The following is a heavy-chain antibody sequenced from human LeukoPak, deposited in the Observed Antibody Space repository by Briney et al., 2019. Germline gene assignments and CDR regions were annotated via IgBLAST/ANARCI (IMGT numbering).Heavy chain of an antibody. CDR2: IIPIFGTA. J-gene: IGHJ4*02. Sequence: GSSVKVSCKASGGTFSSYAISWVRQAPGQGLEWMGGIIPIFGTANYAQKFQGRVTITADESTSTAYMELSSLRSEDTAVYYCARASGPRGYSYGNFDYWGQGTLVTVSS. CDR3: ARASGPRGYSYGNFDY. D-gene: IGHD5-18*01. CDR1: GGTFSSYA. V-gene: IGHV1-69*01.